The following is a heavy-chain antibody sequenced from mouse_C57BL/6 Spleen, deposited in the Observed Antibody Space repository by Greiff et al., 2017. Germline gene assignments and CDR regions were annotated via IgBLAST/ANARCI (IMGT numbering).Heavy chain of an antibody. V-gene: IGHV14-3*01. J-gene: IGHJ1*03. Sequence: VQLQQSVAELVRPGASVKLSCTASGFNIKNTYMHWVKQRPEQGLEWIGRIDPATGNTKYAPKFQGKATITADTSANTAYLQLSSLTSEDTAIYYCARNDGYPYWYFDVWGTGTTVTVSS. CDR3: ARNDGYPYWYFDV. CDR1: GFNIKNTY. CDR2: IDPATGNT. D-gene: IGHD2-3*01.